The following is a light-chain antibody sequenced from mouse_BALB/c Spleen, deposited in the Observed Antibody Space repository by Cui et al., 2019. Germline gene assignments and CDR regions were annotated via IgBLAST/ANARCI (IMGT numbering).Light chain of an antibody. J-gene: IGKJ5*01. CDR2: ATS. V-gene: IGKV4-72*01. CDR1: SSVSY. CDR3: QQWSSNPLT. Sequence: QIVLSQSPAILSASPGEKVTMTCRASSSVSYMHWYQQKPGSSPKPWIYATSNLASGVPSFSGSGSGTSYSLTISRVEAEDAATYYCQQWSSNPLTFGAGTKLELK.